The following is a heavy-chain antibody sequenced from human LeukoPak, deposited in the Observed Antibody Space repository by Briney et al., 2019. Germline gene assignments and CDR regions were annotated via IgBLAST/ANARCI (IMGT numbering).Heavy chain of an antibody. CDR2: ISYDGSNK. D-gene: IGHD6-13*01. J-gene: IGHJ4*02. CDR3: AREGGSIAAAGTGFDY. V-gene: IGHV3-30*04. CDR1: GFTFSSYA. Sequence: GGSLRLSCAASGFTFSSYAMHWVRQAPGKGLEWVAVISYDGSNKYYADSVKGRFTISRDNSKNTLYLQMNSLRAEDTAVYYCAREGGSIAAAGTGFDYWGQGTLVTVSS.